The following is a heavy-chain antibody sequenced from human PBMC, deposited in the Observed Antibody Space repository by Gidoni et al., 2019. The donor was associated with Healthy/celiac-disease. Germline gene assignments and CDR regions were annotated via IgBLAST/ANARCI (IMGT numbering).Heavy chain of an antibody. V-gene: IGHV3-30-3*01. CDR2: ISYDGSNK. Sequence: QVQLVESGGGVVQPGRSLRLSCAASGFTFSSYAMHWVRQAPGKGLEWVAVISYDGSNKYYADSVKGRFTISRDNSKNTLYLQMNSLRAEDTAVYYCWGGFRQAFDIWGQGTMVTVSS. CDR3: WGGFRQAFDI. CDR1: GFTFSSYA. D-gene: IGHD3-16*01. J-gene: IGHJ3*02.